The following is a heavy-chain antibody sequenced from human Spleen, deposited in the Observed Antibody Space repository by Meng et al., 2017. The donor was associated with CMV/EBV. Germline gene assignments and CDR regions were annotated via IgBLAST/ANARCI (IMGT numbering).Heavy chain of an antibody. D-gene: IGHD3-22*01. Sequence: GESLKISCAASGFTFSSYGMHWVRQAPGKGLEWVAFIRYDGSNKYYADSVKGRFTISRDNSKNTLYLQMNSLRAEDTAVYYCAKDRPKYYYDSSGYYPPDYWGQGTLVTVSS. J-gene: IGHJ4*02. CDR3: AKDRPKYYYDSSGYYPPDY. V-gene: IGHV3-30*02. CDR2: IRYDGSNK. CDR1: GFTFSSYG.